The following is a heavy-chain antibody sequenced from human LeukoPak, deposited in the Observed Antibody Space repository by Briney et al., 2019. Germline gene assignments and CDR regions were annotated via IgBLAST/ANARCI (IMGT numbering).Heavy chain of an antibody. CDR3: ARGLRYSTGWYYFDY. CDR2: IYSGGST. Sequence: PGGSLRLSCAASGFTVSSNYMSWVRQAPGKGLEWVSVIYSGGSTYYADSVKGRFTISRDNSKNTLYLQMNSLGAEDTAVYYCARGLRYSTGWYYFDYWGQGTLVTVSS. V-gene: IGHV3-53*01. J-gene: IGHJ4*02. D-gene: IGHD6-19*01. CDR1: GFTVSSNY.